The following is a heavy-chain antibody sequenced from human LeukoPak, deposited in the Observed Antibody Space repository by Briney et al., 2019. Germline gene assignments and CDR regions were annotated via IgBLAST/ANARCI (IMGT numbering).Heavy chain of an antibody. CDR1: GFTFGDYA. J-gene: IGHJ4*02. V-gene: IGHV3-49*04. CDR2: IRSKAYGGTT. Sequence: PGGSLRLSCTASGFTFGDYAMSWVRQAPGKGLGWVGFIRSKAYGGTTEYAASVKGRFTISRDDSKSIAYLQMNSLKTEDTAVYYCTGSIHPFREGGYFDYWGQGTLVTVSS. D-gene: IGHD2/OR15-2a*01. CDR3: TGSIHPFREGGYFDY.